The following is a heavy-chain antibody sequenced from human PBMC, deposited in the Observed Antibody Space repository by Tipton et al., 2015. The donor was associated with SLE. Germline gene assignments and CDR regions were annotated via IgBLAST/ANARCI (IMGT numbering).Heavy chain of an antibody. V-gene: IGHV4-61*01. CDR1: GGSISSGSYY. CDR2: IYYSGST. Sequence: TPSLTCTVSGGSISSGSYYWSWIRQPPGKGLEWIGYIYYSGSTNYNPSLKSRVRMSVDTSKNQISLKLRSVTAADTAVYYCARVLMGFGEPRAPTRGYYYYMDVWGKGTTVTVSS. D-gene: IGHD3-10*01. CDR3: ARVLMGFGEPRAPTRGYYYYMDV. J-gene: IGHJ6*03.